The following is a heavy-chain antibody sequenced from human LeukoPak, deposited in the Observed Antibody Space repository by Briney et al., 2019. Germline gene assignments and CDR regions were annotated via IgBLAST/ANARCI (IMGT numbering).Heavy chain of an antibody. CDR1: GFTVSSNY. CDR2: IYSGGST. V-gene: IGHV3-53*01. CDR3: ARSNDAFDI. Sequence: PGGSLRLSCAASGFTVSSNYMNWVRQAPGKALEWVSIIYSGGSTFYADSVKGRFTISRDNSKNTLFLQMNSLRAEDTAVYYCARSNDAFDIWGQGTMVTVSS. D-gene: IGHD5/OR15-5a*01. J-gene: IGHJ3*02.